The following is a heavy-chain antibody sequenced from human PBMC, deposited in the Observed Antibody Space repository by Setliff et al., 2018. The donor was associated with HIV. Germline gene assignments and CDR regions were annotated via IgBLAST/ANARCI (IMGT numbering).Heavy chain of an antibody. CDR3: AREGLLVTSVGGAFRYHGMDV. Sequence: ASVKVSCKASGKTLSVHPISWVRQAPGRGLEWMGGIIPAFGRANYAQKFQGRVTITTDESTTTVFMELTGLRSEDTAVYYCAREGLLVTSVGGAFRYHGMDVWGQGTTVTVSS. CDR1: GKTLSVHP. CDR2: IIPAFGRA. J-gene: IGHJ6*02. V-gene: IGHV1-69*05. D-gene: IGHD2-15*01.